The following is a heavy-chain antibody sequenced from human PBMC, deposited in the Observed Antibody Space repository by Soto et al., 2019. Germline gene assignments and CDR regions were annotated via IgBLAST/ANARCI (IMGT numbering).Heavy chain of an antibody. V-gene: IGHV1-2*02. J-gene: IGHJ5*02. CDR2: INPNSGGT. CDR1: GYTFTGYY. CDR3: ASLDCSSTSCYTGWFDP. D-gene: IGHD2-2*02. Sequence: ASVKVSCKASGYTFTGYYMHWVRQAPGQGLEWMGWINPNSGGTNYAQKFQGRVTMTRDTSISTAYMELSRLRSDDTAVYYCASLDCSSTSCYTGWFDPWGQGTLVTVSS.